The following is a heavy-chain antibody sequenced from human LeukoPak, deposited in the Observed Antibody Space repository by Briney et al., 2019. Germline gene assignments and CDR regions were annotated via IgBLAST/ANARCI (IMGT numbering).Heavy chain of an antibody. D-gene: IGHD3-3*01. J-gene: IGHJ4*02. CDR1: GFTFSSSA. CDR2: ISNNGGYT. CDR3: AKDGSFNYDFWSGPSYVDY. V-gene: IGHV3-23*01. Sequence: GGSLRLSCAASGFTFSSSAMSWVRQAPGKGLEWVSAISNNGGYTYYADSVQGRFTISSDSSKNTVHLQMNSLRAEDTAVYYCAKDGSFNYDFWSGPSYVDYWGQGTLVTVSS.